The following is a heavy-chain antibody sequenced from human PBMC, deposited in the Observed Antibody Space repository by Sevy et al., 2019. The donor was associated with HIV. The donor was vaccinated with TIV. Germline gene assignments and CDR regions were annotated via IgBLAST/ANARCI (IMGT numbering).Heavy chain of an antibody. Sequence: GGSLRLSCAASGFTFSVYWMTWVRQAPGKGLEWVATMKEDGSDKDYVDSVKGRFTISRDSAKNSLYLQMNSLRAEDTAVYYCVREGVGGYSYSLDQWGLGTLVTVSS. V-gene: IGHV3-7*01. D-gene: IGHD5-18*01. J-gene: IGHJ4*02. CDR3: VREGVGGYSYSLDQ. CDR2: MKEDGSDK. CDR1: GFTFSVYW.